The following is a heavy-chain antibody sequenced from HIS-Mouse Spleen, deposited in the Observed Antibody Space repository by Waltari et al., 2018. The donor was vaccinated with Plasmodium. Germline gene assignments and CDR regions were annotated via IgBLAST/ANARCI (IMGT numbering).Heavy chain of an antibody. CDR2: ISYDGSNK. CDR1: GFPFSSYV. J-gene: IGHJ4*02. CDR3: AKEVLGYYDFWSRPDY. Sequence: QVQLVESGGGVVQPGRSLRLSCAASGFPFSSYVMHGVRQAPGKGLEWVAVISYDGSNKYYADSVKGRFTISRDNSKNTLYLRMNSLRAEDTAVYYCAKEVLGYYDFWSRPDYWGQGTLVTVSS. V-gene: IGHV3-30*18. D-gene: IGHD3-3*01.